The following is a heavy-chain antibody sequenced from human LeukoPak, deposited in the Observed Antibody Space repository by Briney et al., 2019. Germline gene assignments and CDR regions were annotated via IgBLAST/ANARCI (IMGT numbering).Heavy chain of an antibody. CDR3: ARIRIYNYFGMDV. CDR2: SRNKANSYTT. J-gene: IGHJ6*02. D-gene: IGHD3-16*01. Sequence: PGGSLRLSCAASGFIFNDHYMDWVRQAPGKGLEWVGRSRNKANSYTTEYAASVKGRFTISRDESKNILDLQMNSLKTEDTAVYFCARIRIYNYFGMDVWGPGTTVTVSS. V-gene: IGHV3-72*01. CDR1: GFIFNDHY.